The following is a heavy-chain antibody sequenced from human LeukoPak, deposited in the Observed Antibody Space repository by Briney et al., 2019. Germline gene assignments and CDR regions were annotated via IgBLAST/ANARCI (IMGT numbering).Heavy chain of an antibody. Sequence: SETLSRTCTVAGGSTSSGDYYWSWIRQPPGKGLEWIGYIYYSGTTYYNPSLKSRVTISVDTSKNQFSLKLSSVTAADTAVYYCSGGTVTTFGRNWFDPWGQGTLVTVSS. V-gene: IGHV4-30-4*01. D-gene: IGHD4-17*01. CDR2: IYYSGTT. CDR1: GGSTSSGDYY. CDR3: SGGTVTTFGRNWFDP. J-gene: IGHJ5*02.